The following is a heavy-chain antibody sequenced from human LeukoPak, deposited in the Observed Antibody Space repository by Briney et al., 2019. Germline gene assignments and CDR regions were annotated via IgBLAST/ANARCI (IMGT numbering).Heavy chain of an antibody. J-gene: IGHJ6*03. Sequence: SETLSLTCTVSGGSINIYYWSWIRQPAGKGLEWIGRIYSSGSTNYNPSLKSRVTMSVDTSKNQFSLKLSSVTAADTAVYYCARGRSSMVRGYYYYYMDVWGKGTTVTISS. CDR1: GGSINIYY. V-gene: IGHV4-4*07. D-gene: IGHD3-10*01. CDR2: IYSSGST. CDR3: ARGRSSMVRGYYYYYMDV.